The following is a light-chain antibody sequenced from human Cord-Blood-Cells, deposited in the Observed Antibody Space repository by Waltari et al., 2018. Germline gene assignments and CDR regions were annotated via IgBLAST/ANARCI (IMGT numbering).Light chain of an antibody. J-gene: IGLJ2*01. CDR1: SSDVGGDIH. V-gene: IGLV2-8*01. CDR2: EVS. Sequence: QSAPTQPPSASGSPGQSVTISSTGPSSDVGGDIHASWYQQHPAKAPKLMIYEVSKRPSGVPDRFSGSKSGNTASLTVAGLQAEDEADYYCSSYAGSNNVVFGGGTKLTVL. CDR3: SSYAGSNNVV.